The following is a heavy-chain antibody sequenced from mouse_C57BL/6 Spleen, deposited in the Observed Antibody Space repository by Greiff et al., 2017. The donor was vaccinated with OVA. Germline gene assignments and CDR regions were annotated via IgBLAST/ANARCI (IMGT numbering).Heavy chain of an antibody. Sequence: QVTLKVSGPGILQPSQTLSLSCSFSGFSLSTFGMGVGWIRQPSGKGLDWLAHIWWDDDKYYNPVLRSRPTISKDTSKHHVIPKIASVDTAETATYYGARIEGTTVDSWFAYWGQGTLVTVSA. D-gene: IGHD1-1*01. J-gene: IGHJ3*01. V-gene: IGHV8-8*01. CDR3: ARIEGTTVDSWFAY. CDR1: GFSLSTFGMG. CDR2: IWWDDDK.